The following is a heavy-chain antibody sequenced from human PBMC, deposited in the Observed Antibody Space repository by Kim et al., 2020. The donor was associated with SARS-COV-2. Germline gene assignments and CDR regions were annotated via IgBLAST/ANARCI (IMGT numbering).Heavy chain of an antibody. D-gene: IGHD3-10*01. CDR2: ISRRTDKA. CDR1: GFNFNNYD. Sequence: GGSLRLSCVASGFNFNNYDMHWVRQVPGKGLEFVSSISRRTDKANYAESVKGRFTISRDNAKNSLYLQMNSLKTEDTALYYCAKEHRDGENYFYYIDVWGKGTTVAVSS. V-gene: IGHV3-9*01. CDR3: AKEHRDGENYFYYIDV. J-gene: IGHJ6*03.